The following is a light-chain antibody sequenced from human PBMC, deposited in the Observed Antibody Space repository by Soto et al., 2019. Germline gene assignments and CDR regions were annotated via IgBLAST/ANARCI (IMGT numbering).Light chain of an antibody. CDR1: ENIYTSY. Sequence: VLTQSPGTLSLSPGARATLSCRASENIYTSYVAWFQQRPGQSPRLLIYDASSRAAGVPDRFSGSGSGTDFTLTISRLEPEDFALYYCQRYGGSPPYTFGQGTKVEIK. CDR2: DAS. V-gene: IGKV3-20*01. CDR3: QRYGGSPPYT. J-gene: IGKJ2*01.